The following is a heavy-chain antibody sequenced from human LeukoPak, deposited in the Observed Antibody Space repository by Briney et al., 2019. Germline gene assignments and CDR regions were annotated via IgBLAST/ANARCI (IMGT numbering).Heavy chain of an antibody. CDR2: INPRGST. CDR3: ARGLRQGSAWSWGPKEKSYQYMDV. Sequence: SETLFLTCGVAGGSFSTHYWTWIRQPPGKGLEWIGEINPRGSTNYNPSLESRVTVSTDTSRNQLSLSLTSVTAADSAVYFCARGLRQGSAWSWGPKEKSYQYMDVWGTGTTVIVSS. V-gene: IGHV4-34*01. D-gene: IGHD6-19*01. CDR1: GGSFSTHY. J-gene: IGHJ6*04.